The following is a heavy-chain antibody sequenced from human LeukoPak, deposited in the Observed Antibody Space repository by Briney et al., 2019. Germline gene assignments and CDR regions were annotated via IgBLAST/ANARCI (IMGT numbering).Heavy chain of an antibody. CDR3: ARGSVSSSWYENAFDI. J-gene: IGHJ3*02. CDR2: IYYSGST. D-gene: IGHD6-13*01. CDR1: GGSISSYY. V-gene: IGHV4-59*01. Sequence: SETLSLTCTVSGGSISSYYWSWIRQPPGKGLEWIGYIYYSGSTNYNPSLKSRVTISVDTSKNQFSLKLSSVTAADTAVYYCARGSVSSSWYENAFDIWGQGTMVSVSS.